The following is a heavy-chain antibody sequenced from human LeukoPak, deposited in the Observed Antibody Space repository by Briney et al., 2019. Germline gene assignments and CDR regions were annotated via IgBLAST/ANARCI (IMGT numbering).Heavy chain of an antibody. D-gene: IGHD1-20*01. CDR2: TYPDDADT. V-gene: IGHV5-51*01. Sequence: GESLKISGKWFGYAFSSHWIGGVRQKPGEGLEWMGLTYPDDADTRYSPSFQGHVTISADKSISTAYMQWSSLMTSDTAIYYCARHSNWNHIDYWGQGTLVTVSS. J-gene: IGHJ4*02. CDR3: ARHSNWNHIDY. CDR1: GYAFSSHW.